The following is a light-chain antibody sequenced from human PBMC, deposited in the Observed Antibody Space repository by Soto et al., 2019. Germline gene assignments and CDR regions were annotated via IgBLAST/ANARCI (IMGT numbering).Light chain of an antibody. CDR1: RSDVGRYNL. J-gene: IGLJ1*01. CDR2: EGS. V-gene: IGLV2-23*01. CDR3: CSYAGSTTYV. Sequence: QSALTQPASVSGSPGQSITISCTGTRSDVGRYNLVSWYQQSPGKAPKLIIYEGSKRPSGVSNRFSGSKSGNTASLTISGLQAEDEADYHCCSYAGSTTYVFGTGTKFTVL.